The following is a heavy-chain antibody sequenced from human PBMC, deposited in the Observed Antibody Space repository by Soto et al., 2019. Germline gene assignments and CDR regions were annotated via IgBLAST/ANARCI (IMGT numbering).Heavy chain of an antibody. CDR1: GFTFSSYG. J-gene: IGHJ3*02. V-gene: IGHV3-33*01. CDR2: IWYDGSNK. CDR3: ARPLRGYYDSSGYRATDAFDI. D-gene: IGHD3-22*01. Sequence: GGSLRLSCAASGFTFSSYGMHWVRQAPGKGLEWVAVIWYDGSNKYYVDSVKGRFTISRDNAKNSLYLQMNSLRAEDTAVYYCARPLRGYYDSSGYRATDAFDIWGQGTMVTVSS.